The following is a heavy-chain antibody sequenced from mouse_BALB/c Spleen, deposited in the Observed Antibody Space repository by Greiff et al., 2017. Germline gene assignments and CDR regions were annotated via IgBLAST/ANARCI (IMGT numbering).Heavy chain of an antibody. CDR1: GFSLTGYG. CDR3: ARDPHYYYGSSYWDFDV. CDR2: IWGDGST. V-gene: IGHV2-6-7*01. Sequence: QVQLKESGPGLVAPSQSLSITCTVSGFSLTGYGVNWVRQPPGKGLEWLGMIWGDGSTDYNSALKSRLSISKDNSKSQVFLKMNSLQTDDTARYYCARDPHYYYGSSYWDFDVWGAGTTVTVAS. J-gene: IGHJ1*01. D-gene: IGHD1-1*01.